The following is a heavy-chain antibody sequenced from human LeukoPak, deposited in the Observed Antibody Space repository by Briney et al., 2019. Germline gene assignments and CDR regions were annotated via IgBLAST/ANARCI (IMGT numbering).Heavy chain of an antibody. D-gene: IGHD3-22*01. J-gene: IGHJ4*02. CDR3: VRTDYYDSIGYYDDFDY. CDR2: INKNGGST. CDR1: GFTFSIYA. V-gene: IGHV3-64*02. Sequence: GGSLRLSCAASGFTFSIYAMHWVRQAPGEGLEYVSGINKNGGSTYYADSVKGRFTISRDNSNNTLYLQMGFVRAEDMAVYYCVRTDYYDSIGYYDDFDYWGQGGLAAVSS.